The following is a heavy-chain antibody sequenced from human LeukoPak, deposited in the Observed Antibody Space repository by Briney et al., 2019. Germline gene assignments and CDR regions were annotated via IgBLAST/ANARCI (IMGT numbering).Heavy chain of an antibody. J-gene: IGHJ4*02. CDR1: GQSVSEYY. D-gene: IGHD2-15*01. V-gene: IGHV4-34*01. CDR3: AREDYYFDS. Sequence: SETLSLTCSVSGQSVSEYYWTWMRQPPGKGLEWIGEINHNHGSKYNPSPNTRATISLDTSKNQFSLSLHSVTAADSAVYYCAREDYYFDSWGQGTLVAVSS. CDR2: INHNHGS.